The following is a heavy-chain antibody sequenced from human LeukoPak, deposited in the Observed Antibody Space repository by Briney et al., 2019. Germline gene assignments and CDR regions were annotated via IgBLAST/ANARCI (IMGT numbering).Heavy chain of an antibody. CDR1: GFTFRSYA. CDR3: ARDGNLLWFGDPQPFDY. Sequence: TGGSLRLSCAASGFTFRSYAMTWVRQAPGKGLEWVSVIYSGGSTYYADSVKGRFTISRDNAKNSLYLQMNSLRAEDTAVYYCARDGNLLWFGDPQPFDYWGQGTLVTVSS. V-gene: IGHV3-66*01. CDR2: IYSGGST. J-gene: IGHJ4*02. D-gene: IGHD3-10*01.